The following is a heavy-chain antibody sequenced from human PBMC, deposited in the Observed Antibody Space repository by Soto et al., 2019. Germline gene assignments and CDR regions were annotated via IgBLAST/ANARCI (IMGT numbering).Heavy chain of an antibody. D-gene: IGHD3-10*01. J-gene: IGHJ4*02. CDR2: IYYLGST. Sequence: LVTQSHTYSVFGGNMREYFWSWIRKSPGKGLEWIGYIYYLGSTDYNPSLKSRVTISVDTSKRQFSLRLTSVTAADTAVYYCARDEYDGSGSPYPAYWGPGTQVT. V-gene: IGHV4-59*01. CDR1: GGNMREYF. CDR3: ARDEYDGSGSPYPAY.